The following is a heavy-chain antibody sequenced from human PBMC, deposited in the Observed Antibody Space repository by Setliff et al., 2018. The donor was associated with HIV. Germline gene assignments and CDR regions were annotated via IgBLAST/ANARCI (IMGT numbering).Heavy chain of an antibody. V-gene: IGHV3-23*01. J-gene: IGHJ4*02. CDR1: GFTFSSFA. CDR2: IRGYDEAT. CDR3: AKNLYRSPWSPLDY. D-gene: IGHD6-19*01. Sequence: GGSLRLSCTASGFTFSSFAMTWVRQAPGKGLEWVTTIRGYDEATHYTDSVKGRFTISRDNSKNTLYLQMNSLRADDTAVYYCAKNLYRSPWSPLDYWGQGTLVTVSS.